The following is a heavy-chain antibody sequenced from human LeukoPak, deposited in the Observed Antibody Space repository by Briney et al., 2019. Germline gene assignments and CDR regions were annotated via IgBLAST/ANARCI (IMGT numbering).Heavy chain of an antibody. CDR1: GFTFSSYW. J-gene: IGHJ3*02. Sequence: GGSLRLSCAASGFTFSSYWMHWVRQAPGKGLVWVSRINSDGSSTSYADSVKGRFTISRDNAKNTLYLQMNSLRAEDTAVYYCARDGPNDYGEDDAFDIWAKGQWSPSLQ. CDR3: ARDGPNDYGEDDAFDI. V-gene: IGHV3-74*01. CDR2: INSDGSST. D-gene: IGHD4/OR15-4a*01.